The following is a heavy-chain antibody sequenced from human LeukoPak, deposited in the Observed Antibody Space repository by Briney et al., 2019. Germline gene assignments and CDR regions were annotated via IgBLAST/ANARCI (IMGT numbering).Heavy chain of an antibody. CDR1: GLSVSSNY. J-gene: IGHJ4*02. CDR2: IYGGGNT. CDR3: ARGRWSSSGYQDY. Sequence: PGGSLRLSCAASGLSVSSNYMTWVRQAPGKGLECVSVIYGGGNTYYADSVGGRFTISRDNSKNTLYLQMNSLRVEDTAMYYCARGRWSSSGYQDYWGRGTLVTVSS. D-gene: IGHD3-22*01. V-gene: IGHV3-53*01.